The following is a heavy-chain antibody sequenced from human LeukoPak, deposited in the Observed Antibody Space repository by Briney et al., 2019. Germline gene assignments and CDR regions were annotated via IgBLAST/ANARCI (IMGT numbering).Heavy chain of an antibody. CDR2: IYYSGST. CDR1: GGSISSYY. V-gene: IGHV4-59*01. J-gene: IGHJ4*02. CDR3: ARTWELYFDY. D-gene: IGHD1-26*01. Sequence: SETLSLTCTVSGGSISSYYWSWIRQPPGKGLEWIGYIYYSGSTNYNPSLKSRVTISVDTSKNQFSLKLSSVTAADTAVYYCARTWELYFDYWGQGTLVTVSS.